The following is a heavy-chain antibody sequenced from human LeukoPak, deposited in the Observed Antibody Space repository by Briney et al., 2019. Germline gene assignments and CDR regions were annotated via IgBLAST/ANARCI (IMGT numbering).Heavy chain of an antibody. V-gene: IGHV5-10-1*01. CDR3: ARHESSGKWFGELDYFDY. Sequence: GESLKISFKGSGYSFTSYWISWVRQMPGKGLEWMGRIDPSDSYTNYSPSFQGHVTISADKSISTAYLQWSSLKASDTAMYYCARHESSGKWFGELDYFDYWGQGTLVTVSS. J-gene: IGHJ4*02. D-gene: IGHD3-10*01. CDR1: GYSFTSYW. CDR2: IDPSDSYT.